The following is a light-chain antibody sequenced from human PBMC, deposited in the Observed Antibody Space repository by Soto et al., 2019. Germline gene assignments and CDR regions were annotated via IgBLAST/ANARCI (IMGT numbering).Light chain of an antibody. CDR3: QHYGRSPIT. Sequence: EIVLTQSPGTLSLSPGERATLSCRASQSVNSRLAWYQHKPGQAPRLLISGASSRATGIPDRFSGSGSATDFTLTISRLEPEDFALYCCQHYGRSPITFGQGTRLEIK. V-gene: IGKV3-20*01. CDR2: GAS. CDR1: QSVNSR. J-gene: IGKJ5*01.